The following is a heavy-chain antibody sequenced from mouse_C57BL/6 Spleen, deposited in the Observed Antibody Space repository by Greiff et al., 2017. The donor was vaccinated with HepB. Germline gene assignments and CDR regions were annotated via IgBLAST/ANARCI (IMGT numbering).Heavy chain of an antibody. J-gene: IGHJ3*01. CDR1: GYTFTSYW. Sequence: VQLQQSGTVLARPGASVKMSCKTSGYTFTSYWMHWVKQRPGQGLEWIGAIYPGNSDTSYNQKFKGKAKLTAVTSASTAYMELSSLTNEDSAVYYCSTGTGDPWFAYWGQGTLVTVSA. V-gene: IGHV1-5*01. CDR3: STGTGDPWFAY. CDR2: IYPGNSDT. D-gene: IGHD4-1*01.